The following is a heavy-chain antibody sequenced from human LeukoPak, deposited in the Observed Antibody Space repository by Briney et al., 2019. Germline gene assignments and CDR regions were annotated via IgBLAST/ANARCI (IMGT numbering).Heavy chain of an antibody. Sequence: PGGSLRLSCAASGFTFTTYWMGWVRQAPGKGLEWVANIKQDGSEKYYVDSVKGRFTISRDNAKNSLSLQMNSLRAEDTAVYYCARPLMYYYGSETYFWFDPWGRGTLVTVSS. D-gene: IGHD3-10*01. CDR2: IKQDGSEK. CDR3: ARPLMYYYGSETYFWFDP. CDR1: GFTFTTYW. V-gene: IGHV3-7*01. J-gene: IGHJ5*02.